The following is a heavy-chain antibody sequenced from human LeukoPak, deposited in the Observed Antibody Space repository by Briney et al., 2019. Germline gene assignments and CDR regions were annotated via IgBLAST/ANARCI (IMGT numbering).Heavy chain of an antibody. D-gene: IGHD3-22*01. CDR2: INHSGST. V-gene: IGHV4-34*01. Sequence: SETLSLTCAVYGGSFSGYYWSWIRQPPGKGLEWIGEINHSGSTNYNPSLKSRVTISVDTSKNQFSLKLSSVTAADTAVYYCARGGYESSGYYYQSNWFDPWGQGTLVTVSS. CDR3: ARGGYESSGYYYQSNWFDP. CDR1: GGSFSGYY. J-gene: IGHJ5*02.